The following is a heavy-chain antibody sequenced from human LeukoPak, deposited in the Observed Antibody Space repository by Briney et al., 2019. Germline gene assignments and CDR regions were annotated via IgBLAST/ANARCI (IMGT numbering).Heavy chain of an antibody. V-gene: IGHV3-21*01. J-gene: IGHJ3*02. CDR2: ISSSSSYI. Sequence: GGSLRLSCAASGFTFSSYSMNWVRQAPGKGLEWVSSISSSSSYIYYADSVKGRFTISRDNAENSLYLQMNSLRAEDTAVYYCARDPIRDDAFDIWGQGTMVTVSS. CDR1: GFTFSSYS. D-gene: IGHD3-10*01. CDR3: ARDPIRDDAFDI.